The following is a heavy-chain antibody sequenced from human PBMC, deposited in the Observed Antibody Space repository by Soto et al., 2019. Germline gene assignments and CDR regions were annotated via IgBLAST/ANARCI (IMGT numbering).Heavy chain of an antibody. V-gene: IGHV3-23*01. CDR2: ISGSGGST. CDR1: GFTFSSYA. J-gene: IGHJ4*02. Sequence: GGSLRLSCAASGFTFSSYAMSWVRQAPGKGLEWVSAISGSGGSTYYADSVKGRFTISRDNSKNTLYLQMNSLRAEDTAVYYRARESEDLTSNFDYWGQGTLVTVSS. CDR3: ARESEDLTSNFDY.